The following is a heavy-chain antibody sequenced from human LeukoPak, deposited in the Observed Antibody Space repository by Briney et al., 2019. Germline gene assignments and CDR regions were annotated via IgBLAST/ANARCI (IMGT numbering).Heavy chain of an antibody. D-gene: IGHD1-1*01. V-gene: IGHV1-2*02. J-gene: IGHJ4*02. CDR1: GYTFTGYY. Sequence: ASVKVSCKASGYTFTGYYMHWVRQAPGQGLEWMGWINPNSGGTNYAQKFQGRVTMTRDTSTSTAYMELRSLRSDDTAVYYCARDLILEGYFDYWGQGTLVTVSS. CDR3: ARDLILEGYFDY. CDR2: INPNSGGT.